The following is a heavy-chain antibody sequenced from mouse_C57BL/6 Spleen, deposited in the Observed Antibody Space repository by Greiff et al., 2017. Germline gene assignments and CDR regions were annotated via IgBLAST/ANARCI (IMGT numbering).Heavy chain of an antibody. D-gene: IGHD1-1*01. CDR1: GFNIKDYY. V-gene: IGHV14-2*01. CDR2: IDPEDGET. CDR3: ATDYYYGSSYFDY. Sequence: VHVKQSGAELVKPGASVKLSCTASGFNIKDYYMHWVKQRTEQGLEWIGRIDPEDGETKYAPKFQGKATITADTSSNTAYLQLSSLTSEDTAVYYCATDYYYGSSYFDYWGQGTTLTVSS. J-gene: IGHJ2*01.